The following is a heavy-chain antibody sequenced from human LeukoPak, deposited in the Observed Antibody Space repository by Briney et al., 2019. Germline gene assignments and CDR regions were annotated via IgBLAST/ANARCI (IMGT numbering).Heavy chain of an antibody. Sequence: PSETLSLTCTVSGGSISSSSYYWGWIRQPPGKGLEWIGSIYYIGSTYYNPSLKSRVTISIDKYKTQVSLKMSSVTAADTAVYYCPKSGGYGLIDYWGQGPLVTVSS. J-gene: IGHJ4*01. CDR3: PKSGGYGLIDY. D-gene: IGHD6-25*01. V-gene: IGHV4-39*01. CDR2: IYYIGST. CDR1: GGSISSSSYY.